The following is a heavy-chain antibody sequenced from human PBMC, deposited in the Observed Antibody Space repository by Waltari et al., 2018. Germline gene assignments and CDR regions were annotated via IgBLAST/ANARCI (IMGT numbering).Heavy chain of an antibody. J-gene: IGHJ4*02. D-gene: IGHD2-2*01. Sequence: VESGGGVVQPGGSLRLSCATPEFTFRTSIIHWVRQAPGKGLWLVSAMSYDGFSKYYADSVKGRFTIARDNSKNTVYLEINSLRPEDTAVYYCAREGGTSGYSGFVDYWGQGTQVTVSS. CDR2: MSYDGFSK. CDR3: AREGGTSGYSGFVDY. V-gene: IGHV3-30*04. CDR1: EFTFRTSI.